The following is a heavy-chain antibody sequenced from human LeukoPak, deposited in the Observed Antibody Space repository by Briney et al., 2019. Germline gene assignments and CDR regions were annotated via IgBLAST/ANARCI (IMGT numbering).Heavy chain of an antibody. Sequence: GASVKVSCKASGYTFTSYGISWVRQAPGQGLEWMGWISAYNGNTNYAQKLQGRVTMTTDTSTSTAYMELRSLRSDDTAVYYCARVAVYCSSTSCYGAFDIWGQGTMVTVSS. J-gene: IGHJ3*02. V-gene: IGHV1-18*01. CDR1: GYTFTSYG. D-gene: IGHD2-2*01. CDR2: ISAYNGNT. CDR3: ARVAVYCSSTSCYGAFDI.